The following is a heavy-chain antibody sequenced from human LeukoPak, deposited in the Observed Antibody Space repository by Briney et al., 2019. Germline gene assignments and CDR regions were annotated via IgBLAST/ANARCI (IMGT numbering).Heavy chain of an antibody. CDR2: IYSGGST. J-gene: IGHJ4*02. CDR1: GFTVSSNY. V-gene: IGHV3-66*01. D-gene: IGHD5-18*01. Sequence: GGSLRLSCAASGFTVSSNYMSWGRQAPGKGLEWVSVIYSGGSTYYADSVKGRFTISRDNSKNTLYLQMNSLRAEDTAVYYCARGSDTAMVTLDYWGQGTLVTVSS. CDR3: ARGSDTAMVTLDY.